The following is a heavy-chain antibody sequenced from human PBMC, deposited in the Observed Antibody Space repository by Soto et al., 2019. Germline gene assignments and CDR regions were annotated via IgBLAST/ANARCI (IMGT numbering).Heavy chain of an antibody. J-gene: IGHJ6*03. V-gene: IGHV3-74*01. CDR3: ARGWFGPDV. Sequence: EVQLVESGGGLVQPGGSLRLSCAASEFSFSGRSVHWVRQAPGKGLVWVSGIDKVGTDSTYADSVKGRFTSSRDNAKNTVYLQMNSLRVEATAVYYCARGWFGPDVWGKGTTVTVSS. CDR2: IDKVGTDS. CDR1: EFSFSGRS. D-gene: IGHD3-10*01.